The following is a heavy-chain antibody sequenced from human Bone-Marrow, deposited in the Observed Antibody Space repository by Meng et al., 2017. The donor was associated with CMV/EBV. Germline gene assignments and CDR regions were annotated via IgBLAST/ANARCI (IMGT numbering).Heavy chain of an antibody. J-gene: IGHJ5*02. CDR3: TSRTYYYDSYASYHCFDP. V-gene: IGHV3-73*01. CDR1: GFTFRGSA. Sequence: GESLKTSCAASGFTFRGSAMHWVRQASGEGLGWGGHIRTRANNYATAYAASVKSRFTIPRDDSKNTEYLQMNSLKTDDTAVYYCTSRTYYYDSYASYHCFDPWGQGTLVTVSS. CDR2: IRTRANNYAT. D-gene: IGHD3-22*01.